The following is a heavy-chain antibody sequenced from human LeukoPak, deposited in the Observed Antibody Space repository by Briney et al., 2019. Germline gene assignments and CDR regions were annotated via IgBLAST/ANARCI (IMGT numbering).Heavy chain of an antibody. CDR1: GGSITSSIHH. CDR3: ARESSSSPHY. D-gene: IGHD6-6*01. CDR2: IYYSGTT. Sequence: SETLSLTCTVPGGSITSSIHHWGWLRQPPGKGLEWIGSIYYSGTTYYKPSLRSRVTISVDTSKNQFYLRLTSVTAADSAMYYCARESSSSPHYCGEGTLVTVSS. V-gene: IGHV4-39*07. J-gene: IGHJ4*02.